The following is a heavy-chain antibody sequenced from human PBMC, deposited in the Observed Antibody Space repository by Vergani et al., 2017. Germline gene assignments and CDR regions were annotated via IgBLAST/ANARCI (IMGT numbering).Heavy chain of an antibody. CDR2: INHSGST. J-gene: IGHJ6*02. Sequence: QVQLQQWGAGLLKPSETLSLTCAVYGGSFSGYYWSWIRQPPGKGLEWIGEINHSGSTNYNPSLKSRVTISVDTSKNQFSLKLSSVTAADTAVYYCARAGAMVRGVISVWGQGTTVTVSS. V-gene: IGHV4-34*01. D-gene: IGHD3-10*01. CDR1: GGSFSGYY. CDR3: ARAGAMVRGVISV.